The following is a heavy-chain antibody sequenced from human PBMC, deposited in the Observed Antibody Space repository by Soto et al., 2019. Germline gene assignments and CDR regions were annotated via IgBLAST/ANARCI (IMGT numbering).Heavy chain of an antibody. CDR1: GFTFSSYA. CDR2: ISGSGGST. V-gene: IGHV3-23*01. CDR3: AKVAVPAAIGGSSRFDY. D-gene: IGHD2-2*01. J-gene: IGHJ4*02. Sequence: HPGGSLRLSCAASGFTFSSYAMSWVRQAPGKGLEWVSAISGSGGSTYYADSVKGRFTISRDNSKNTLYLQMNSLRAEDTAVYYCAKVAVPAAIGGSSRFDYWGQGTLVTVSS.